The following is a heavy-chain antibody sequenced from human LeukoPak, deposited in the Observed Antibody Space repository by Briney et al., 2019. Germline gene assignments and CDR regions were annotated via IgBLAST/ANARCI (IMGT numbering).Heavy chain of an antibody. Sequence: GGSLRLSCAASGFTFDDYAMHWVRQAPGKGLEWVSSISWNSGSIAYADSVKGRFTISRDNAKNSLYLQMNSLRAEDTAVYYCAKHATNGNDYWGQGTLVTVSS. J-gene: IGHJ4*02. D-gene: IGHD1-26*01. CDR2: ISWNSGSI. CDR3: AKHATNGNDY. CDR1: GFTFDDYA. V-gene: IGHV3-9*01.